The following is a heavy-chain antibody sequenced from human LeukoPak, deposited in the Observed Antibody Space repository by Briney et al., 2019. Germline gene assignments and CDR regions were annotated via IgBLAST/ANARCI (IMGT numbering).Heavy chain of an antibody. CDR1: GYSISSGYY. CDR3: ARGSYDFWSGYYVGWFDP. J-gene: IGHJ5*02. CDR2: IYHSGST. V-gene: IGHV4-38-2*02. D-gene: IGHD3-3*01. Sequence: SETLSLTCTVSGYSISSGYYWGWIRQPPGKGLEWIGSIYHSGSTYYNPSLKSRVTISVDTSKNQFSLKLSSVTAADTAVYYCARGSYDFWSGYYVGWFDPWGQGTLVTVSS.